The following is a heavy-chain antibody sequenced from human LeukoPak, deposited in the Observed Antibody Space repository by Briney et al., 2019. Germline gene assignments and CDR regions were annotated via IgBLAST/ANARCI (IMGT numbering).Heavy chain of an antibody. Sequence: GRSLRLSCAASGFTFSSYGMHWVRQAPGKGLEWVAVIWYDGSNKYYADSVKGRFTISRDNSKNTLYLQMNSLRAEDTAVYYCARGYGSGYDFDYWGQGTLVTVSS. CDR3: ARGYGSGYDFDY. D-gene: IGHD3-10*01. J-gene: IGHJ4*02. V-gene: IGHV3-33*01. CDR2: IWYDGSNK. CDR1: GFTFSSYG.